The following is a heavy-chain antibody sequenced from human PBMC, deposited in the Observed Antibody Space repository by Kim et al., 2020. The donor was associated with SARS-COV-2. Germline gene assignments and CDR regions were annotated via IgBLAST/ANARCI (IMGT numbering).Heavy chain of an antibody. Sequence: ASVKVSCKASGYTFTSYVINWVRQATGQGLEWMGWMNPNSGNTGYAQKFQGRVTMTRNTSISTAYMELSSLRSEDTAVYYCASRSYIAVAGYYYYYGMDVWGQGTTVTVSS. CDR3: ASRSYIAVAGYYYYYGMDV. J-gene: IGHJ6*02. CDR1: GYTFTSYV. D-gene: IGHD6-19*01. V-gene: IGHV1-8*01. CDR2: MNPNSGNT.